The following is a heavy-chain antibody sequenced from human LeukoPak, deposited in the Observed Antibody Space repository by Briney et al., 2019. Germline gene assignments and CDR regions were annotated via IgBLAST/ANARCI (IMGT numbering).Heavy chain of an antibody. V-gene: IGHV1-2*02. J-gene: IGHJ4*02. CDR3: ARDLFLAATEREGDDY. CDR1: GYTFTAYF. CDR2: INPNSGDT. Sequence: ASVKVSCKASGYTFTAYFIHWVRQAPGQGLEWVGWINPNSGDTNYAQKFQGRVTLTGDTSITTAYMELSRLRSDDTAVYYCARDLFLAATEREGDDYWGQGTLATVSS. D-gene: IGHD6-13*01.